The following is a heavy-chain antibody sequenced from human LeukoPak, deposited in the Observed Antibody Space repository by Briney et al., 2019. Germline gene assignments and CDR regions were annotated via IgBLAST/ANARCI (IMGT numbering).Heavy chain of an antibody. D-gene: IGHD3-16*01. CDR3: ARAYPGGGNFDY. CDR2: IYYSGGT. Sequence: SETLSLTCTVSGGSISSYYWSWIRQPPGKGLEWIGYIYYSGGTNYNPSLKSRVTISVDTSKNQFSLKLSSVTAADTAVYYCARAYPGGGNFDYWGQGTLVTVSS. V-gene: IGHV4-59*01. CDR1: GGSISSYY. J-gene: IGHJ4*02.